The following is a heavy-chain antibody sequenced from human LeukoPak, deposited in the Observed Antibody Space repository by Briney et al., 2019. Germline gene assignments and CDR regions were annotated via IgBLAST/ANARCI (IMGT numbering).Heavy chain of an antibody. D-gene: IGHD3-10*01. J-gene: IGHJ4*02. CDR1: GGTFSSYA. Sequence: ASVKVSCKASGGTFSSYAISWVRQAPGQGLEWMGGIIPLFGTANYAQKFQGRVTITADESTSTVYMELSSLRSEDTAVYYCARDSEVRRNLWHYWGQGTLVTVSS. CDR3: ARDSEVRRNLWHY. CDR2: IIPLFGTA. V-gene: IGHV1-69*13.